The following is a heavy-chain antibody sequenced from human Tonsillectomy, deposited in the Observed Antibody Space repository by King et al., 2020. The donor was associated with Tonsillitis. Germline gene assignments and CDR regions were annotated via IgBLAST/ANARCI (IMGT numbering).Heavy chain of an antibody. CDR3: ARGRYCSGGTCYSHFDS. CDR2: INPYSGDT. CDR1: GYTFTDYY. Sequence: VQLVESGAEVKKPGASVKVSCKASGYTFTDYYIHWVRQAPGQGLEWMGWINPYSGDTNYAQKFQGGVTMTRDTSISTVYMEMSSLTSDDTAVYYCARGRYCSGGTCYSHFDSWGQGTPVTVSS. V-gene: IGHV1-2*02. J-gene: IGHJ4*02. D-gene: IGHD2-15*01.